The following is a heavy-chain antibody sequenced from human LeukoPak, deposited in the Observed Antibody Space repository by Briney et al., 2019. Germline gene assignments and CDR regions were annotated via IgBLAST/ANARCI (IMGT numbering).Heavy chain of an antibody. Sequence: GGSLRLSCAASGFTFSSYSMNWVRQAPGKGLEWVSSISSSSSYIYYADSVKGRFTISRDNAKNSLYLQMNSLRAEDTAVYYCARVGQGHDAFDIWGQGTMVTVSS. D-gene: IGHD3-16*01. CDR1: GFTFSSYS. J-gene: IGHJ3*02. CDR2: ISSSSSYI. V-gene: IGHV3-21*01. CDR3: ARVGQGHDAFDI.